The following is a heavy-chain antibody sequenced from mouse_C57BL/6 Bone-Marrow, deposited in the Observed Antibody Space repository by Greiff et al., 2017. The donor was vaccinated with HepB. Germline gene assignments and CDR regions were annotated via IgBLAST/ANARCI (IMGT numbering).Heavy chain of an antibody. J-gene: IGHJ4*01. CDR2: IYPSDSET. CDR1: GYTFTSYW. Sequence: QVQLQQPGAELVRPGSSVKLSCKASGYTFTSYWMDWVKQRPGQGLEWIGNIYPSDSETHYNQKFKDKATFTVDKSSSTAYMQLSSLTSEDSAVYYWARRGDAMDYWGQGTSVTVSS. CDR3: ARRGDAMDY. V-gene: IGHV1-61*01.